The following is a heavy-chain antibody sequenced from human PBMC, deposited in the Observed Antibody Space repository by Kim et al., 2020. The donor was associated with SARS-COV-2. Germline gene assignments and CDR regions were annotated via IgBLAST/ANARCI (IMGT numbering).Heavy chain of an antibody. J-gene: IGHJ4*02. CDR1: GGSISSGGYY. Sequence: SETLSLTCTVSGGSISSGGYYWSWIRQHPGKGLEWIGYIYYSGSTYYNPSLKSRVTISVDTSKNQFSLKLSSVTAADTAVYYCARVSIAAALGLYYFDYWGQGTLVTVSS. V-gene: IGHV4-31*03. D-gene: IGHD6-13*01. CDR2: IYYSGST. CDR3: ARVSIAAALGLYYFDY.